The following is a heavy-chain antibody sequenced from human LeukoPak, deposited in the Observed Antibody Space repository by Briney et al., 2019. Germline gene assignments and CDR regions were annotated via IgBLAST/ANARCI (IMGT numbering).Heavy chain of an antibody. CDR3: ARDGPSMSIQH. D-gene: IGHD6-6*01. Sequence: GGSLRLSCAASGFTVSSNYMSRVRQAPGKGLEGVSVIDRGGSTYYAASVKGRLTISRDNSKNTVYLQMSSLSAEDTAVYYCARDGPSMSIQHWGQGTLVTVSS. CDR1: GFTVSSNY. J-gene: IGHJ1*01. CDR2: IDRGGST. V-gene: IGHV3-66*01.